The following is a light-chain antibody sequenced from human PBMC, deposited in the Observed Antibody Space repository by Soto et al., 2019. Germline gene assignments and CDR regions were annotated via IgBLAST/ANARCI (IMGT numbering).Light chain of an antibody. CDR2: GAS. CDR3: QQYGSSLWT. Sequence: IGLTQSPGTLSLSPGERATLSCRASQSVSSSYLAWYQQKPGQAPRLLIYGASSRATGIPDRFSGSGSGTDFTLTISRLEPEDFAVYSCQQYGSSLWTFGQGTKVEIK. V-gene: IGKV3-20*01. CDR1: QSVSSSY. J-gene: IGKJ1*01.